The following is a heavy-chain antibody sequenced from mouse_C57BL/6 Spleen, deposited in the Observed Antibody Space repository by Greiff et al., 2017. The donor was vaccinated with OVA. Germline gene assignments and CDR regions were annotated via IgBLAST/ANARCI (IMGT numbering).Heavy chain of an antibody. CDR2: IDPANGNT. V-gene: IGHV14-3*01. J-gene: IGHJ3*01. CDR1: GFNIKNTY. Sequence: VQLKESVAELVRPGASVKLSCTASGFNIKNTYMHWVKQRPEQGLEWIGRIDPANGNTKYAPKFQGKATITADTSSNTAYLQLSSLTSEDTAIYYCASSEFYGNFFAYWGQGTLVTVSA. D-gene: IGHD2-1*01. CDR3: ASSEFYGNFFAY.